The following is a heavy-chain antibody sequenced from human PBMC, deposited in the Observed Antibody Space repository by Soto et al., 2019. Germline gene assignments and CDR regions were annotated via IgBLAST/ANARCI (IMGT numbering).Heavy chain of an antibody. J-gene: IGHJ4*02. Sequence: EVQLLESGGGLVKPGGSLTLSCAASGFTFSSYTITWVRQAPGKGLEWVSIIGGSGGSRYYADSVKGRFTISRDSSKNTVYLQMSSLRVEDTAIYYCARDRTSTSVGDFDDWGQGTLVTVSS. CDR2: IGGSGGSR. V-gene: IGHV3-23*01. CDR1: GFTFSSYT. CDR3: ARDRTSTSVGDFDD. D-gene: IGHD6-6*01.